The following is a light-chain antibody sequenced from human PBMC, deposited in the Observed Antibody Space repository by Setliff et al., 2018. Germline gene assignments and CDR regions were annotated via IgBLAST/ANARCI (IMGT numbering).Light chain of an antibody. CDR3: CSYAGSSTYVV. CDR2: EVN. Sequence: QAVLTQPASVSGSPGQSITISCTGTSSDVGNYDLVSWYQQSLGKAPKLIIYEVNERPSGVSNRFSGSKSGNTASLTISGLQAEDEGDYYCCSYAGSSTYVVFGGGTKGTVL. V-gene: IGLV2-23*02. J-gene: IGLJ2*01. CDR1: SSDVGNYDL.